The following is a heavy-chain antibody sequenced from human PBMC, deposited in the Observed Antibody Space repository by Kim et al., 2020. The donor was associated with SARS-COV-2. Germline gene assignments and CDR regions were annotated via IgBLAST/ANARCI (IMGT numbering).Heavy chain of an antibody. CDR1: GFTFSSYA. D-gene: IGHD3-10*01. V-gene: IGHV3-23*01. CDR2: ISGSGGST. Sequence: GGSLRLSCAASGFTFSSYAMSWVRQAPGKGLEWVSSISGSGGSTYYADSVKGRFSISRDNSKNTLYLQMNSLRAEDTAVYYCAKGDGSGSHYPPLVYWGQGTLVTVSS. J-gene: IGHJ4*02. CDR3: AKGDGSGSHYPPLVY.